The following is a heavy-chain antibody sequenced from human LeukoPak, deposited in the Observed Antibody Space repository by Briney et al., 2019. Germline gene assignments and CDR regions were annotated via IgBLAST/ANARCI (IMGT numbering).Heavy chain of an antibody. Sequence: GGSLRLSCAASGFTFSSYAMSWVRQAPGKGLEWVSAISGSGGSTYYADSVKGRFTISRDNAKKSLYLQMNSLRAEDTAVYYCARGGFVGYCSSTSCLDYWGQGTLVTVSS. CDR2: ISGSGGST. J-gene: IGHJ4*02. CDR3: ARGGFVGYCSSTSCLDY. CDR1: GFTFSSYA. V-gene: IGHV3-23*01. D-gene: IGHD2-2*01.